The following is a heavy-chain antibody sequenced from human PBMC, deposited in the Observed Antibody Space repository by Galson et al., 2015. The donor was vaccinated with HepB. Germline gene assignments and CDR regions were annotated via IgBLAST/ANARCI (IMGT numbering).Heavy chain of an antibody. CDR1: GFTFSSYP. D-gene: IGHD4-11*01. CDR2: ISGNGGST. V-gene: IGHV3-23*01. J-gene: IGHJ4*01. CDR3: AKTSRYSNYYSDC. Sequence: SLRLSCAASGFTFSSYPMNWVRQAPGKGLEWVSAISGNGGSTFYADSVKGRFTISRDNSKNTLYLQMDSLRAEETAVYYCAKTSRYSNYYSDCCAHRSRVTASS.